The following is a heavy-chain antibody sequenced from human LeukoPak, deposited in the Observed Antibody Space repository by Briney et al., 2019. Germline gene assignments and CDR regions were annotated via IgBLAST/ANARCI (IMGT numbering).Heavy chain of an antibody. CDR2: IIPIFGTA. J-gene: IGHJ6*03. V-gene: IGHV1-69*13. CDR1: GGTFSSYA. Sequence: GASVKVSCKASGGTFSSYAISWVRQAPGQGLEWMGGIIPIFGTANYAQKFQGRVTITADESTSTAYLELSSLRSEDTAVYYCASFRRTTFKAAVAYWGYYYYYMDVWGKGTTVTVSS. D-gene: IGHD6-13*01. CDR3: ASFRRTTFKAAVAYWGYYYYYMDV.